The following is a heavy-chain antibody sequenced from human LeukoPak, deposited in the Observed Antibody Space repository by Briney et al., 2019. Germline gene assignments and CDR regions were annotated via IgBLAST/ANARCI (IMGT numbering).Heavy chain of an antibody. V-gene: IGHV2-5*02. J-gene: IGHJ5*02. Sequence: SGPTLVKPTQTLTLTCTFAGFSLTTLGAGVAWIRQPPGKALVWLALIFWDDDKRYSPSPKSRLTLTKDTSKSQVVLTMTPMDPVDTGTYYCAHTHYYGSGLDHWGQGTLVTVSS. CDR2: IFWDDDK. D-gene: IGHD3-10*01. CDR3: AHTHYYGSGLDH. CDR1: GFSLTTLGAG.